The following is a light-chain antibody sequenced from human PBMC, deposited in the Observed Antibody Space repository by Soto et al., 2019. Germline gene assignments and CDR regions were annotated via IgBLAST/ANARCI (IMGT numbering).Light chain of an antibody. CDR2: DVS. J-gene: IGLJ1*01. CDR3: SSYTNSNTRQIV. V-gene: IGLV2-14*03. Sequence: QSALTQPASVSGSPGQSITISCTGTSSDVGGYNYVSWYQHHPGKAPKLIIYDVSNRPSGVSNRFSGSKSGNTASLTISGLQPEDEADYYCSSYTNSNTRQIVFGTGTKVTVL. CDR1: SSDVGGYNY.